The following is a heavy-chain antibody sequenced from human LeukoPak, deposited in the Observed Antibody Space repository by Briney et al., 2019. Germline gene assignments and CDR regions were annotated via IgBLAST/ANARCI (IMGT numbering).Heavy chain of an antibody. V-gene: IGHV1-18*01. CDR3: ARGASITIFGMVTNYNWFDP. D-gene: IGHD3-3*01. CDR2: ISAYNGNT. J-gene: IGHJ5*02. Sequence: ASVKVSCKASGYTFTSYGISWVRQAPGQGLEWMGWISAYNGNTNYAQKLQGRVTMTTDTSTSTAYMELRSLRSDDTAVYYCARGASITIFGMVTNYNWFDPWGQGTLVTVSS. CDR1: GYTFTSYG.